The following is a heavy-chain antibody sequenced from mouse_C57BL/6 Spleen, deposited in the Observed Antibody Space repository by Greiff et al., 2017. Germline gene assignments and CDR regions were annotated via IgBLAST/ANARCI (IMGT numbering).Heavy chain of an antibody. J-gene: IGHJ2*01. D-gene: IGHD2-5*01. CDR2: IYPSDSET. Sequence: VQLQQPGAELVRPGSSVKLSCKASGYTFTSYWMEWVKQRPGQGLEWIGNIYPSDSETHYNQKFKDKATLTVDKSSSTAYMQLSSLTSEDSAVYYFVHSNSVYFDYWGQGTTLTVSS. V-gene: IGHV1-61*01. CDR3: VHSNSVYFDY. CDR1: GYTFTSYW.